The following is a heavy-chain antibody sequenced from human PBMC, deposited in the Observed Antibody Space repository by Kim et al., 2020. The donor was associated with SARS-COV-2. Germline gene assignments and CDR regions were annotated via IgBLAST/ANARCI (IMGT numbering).Heavy chain of an antibody. CDR3: ARGIVGTTVVTPHAPRFDY. CDR2: INHSGST. D-gene: IGHD4-17*01. V-gene: IGHV4-34*01. CDR1: GGSFSGYY. J-gene: IGHJ4*02. Sequence: SETLSLTCAVYGGSFSGYYWSWIRQPPGKGLEWIGEINHSGSTNYNPSLKSRVTISVDTSKNQFSLKLSSVTAADTAVYYCARGIVGTTVVTPHAPRFDYWGQGTLVTVSS.